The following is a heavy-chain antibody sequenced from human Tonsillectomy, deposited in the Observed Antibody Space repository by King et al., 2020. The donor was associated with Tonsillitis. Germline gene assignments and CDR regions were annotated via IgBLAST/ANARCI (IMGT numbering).Heavy chain of an antibody. V-gene: IGHV3-48*01. J-gene: IGHJ4*02. CDR1: GFIFSSYT. CDR3: AREYDNYGIY. D-gene: IGHD5-18*01. Sequence: VQLVESGGGLVQPGGSLRLSCAASGFIFSSYTMNWVRQAPGKGLEWVSYISSRSSTIYYTDSVKGRFTISRDNAKNSLYLQMNSLRVEDTAVYYCAREYDNYGIYWGQGTLVTVSS. CDR2: ISSRSSTI.